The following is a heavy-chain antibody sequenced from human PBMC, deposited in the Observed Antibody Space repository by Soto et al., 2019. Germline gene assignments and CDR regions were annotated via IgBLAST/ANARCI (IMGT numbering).Heavy chain of an antibody. Sequence: GGSLRLAGLASRLNVSHNYMTWVRQAPEMGLEWVSILYTEGTTYYADSVKGRFTISRDSSKNTLFLQMDSLRAEDTAVYYCVRPRPSGENYGMDVWGQGTTVTVSS. CDR2: LYTEGTT. CDR3: VRPRPSGENYGMDV. V-gene: IGHV3-53*01. D-gene: IGHD3-16*01. J-gene: IGHJ6*02. CDR1: RLNVSHNY.